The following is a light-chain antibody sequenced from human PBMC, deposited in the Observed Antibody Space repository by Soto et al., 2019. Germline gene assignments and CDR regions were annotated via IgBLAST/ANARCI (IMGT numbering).Light chain of an antibody. CDR2: GAS. CDR1: QSVSSN. CDR3: EQYNNWPPIT. Sequence: EIVMTQSPATLSVSPGERATLSCRASQSVSSNLAWYQQKPGQAPRLLIYGASTRATGIPARFSGSGSGTDFMPTISSLLSEDVSVYYCEQYNNWPPITFGQGTLLEIK. V-gene: IGKV3-15*01. J-gene: IGKJ5*01.